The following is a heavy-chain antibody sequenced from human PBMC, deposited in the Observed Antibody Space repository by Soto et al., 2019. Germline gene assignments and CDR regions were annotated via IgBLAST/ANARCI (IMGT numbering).Heavy chain of an antibody. D-gene: IGHD6-13*01. CDR1: GDSVDSNSYY. CDR2: IYYSGSI. CDR3: ARGGTLSWPYNWFDP. J-gene: IGHJ5*02. V-gene: IGHV4-61*01. Sequence: QVQLQESGPGLVKPSETLSLTCDVSGDSVDSNSYYWNWIRQSPGKGLEWIGYIYYSGSINYNPSLESRVTISVDTSMNQCSLRLTSVTAADTAVYYCARGGTLSWPYNWFDPWGQGTLVTVSS.